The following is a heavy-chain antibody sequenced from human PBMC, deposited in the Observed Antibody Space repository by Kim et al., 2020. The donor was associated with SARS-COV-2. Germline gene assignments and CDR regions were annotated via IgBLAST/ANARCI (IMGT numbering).Heavy chain of an antibody. V-gene: IGHV3-21*01. CDR3: ARGNDYDFWSGYLISYYYYYGMDV. CDR2: ISSSSSYI. Sequence: GGSLRLSCAASGFTFSSYSMNWVRQAPGKGLEWVSSISSSSSYIYYADSVKGRFTISRDNAKNSLYLQMNSLRAEDTAVYYCARGNDYDFWSGYLISYYYYYGMDVSGQGTTVTVAS. D-gene: IGHD3-3*01. J-gene: IGHJ6*02. CDR1: GFTFSSYS.